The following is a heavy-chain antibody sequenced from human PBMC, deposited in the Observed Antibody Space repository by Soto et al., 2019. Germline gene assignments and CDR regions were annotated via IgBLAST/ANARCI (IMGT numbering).Heavy chain of an antibody. Sequence: EVQLVESGGGLVQPGGSLRLSCAASGFTFSSYWMSWVRQAPGKGLEWVANIKQDGSEQYYVDSVKGRFTISRDNSKNTLYLQMNSLRAEDTAVYYCAKGAATVPPAEFDYWGQGTLVTVSS. CDR3: AKGAATVPPAEFDY. CDR2: IKQDGSEQ. CDR1: GFTFSSYW. J-gene: IGHJ4*02. V-gene: IGHV3-7*03. D-gene: IGHD6-25*01.